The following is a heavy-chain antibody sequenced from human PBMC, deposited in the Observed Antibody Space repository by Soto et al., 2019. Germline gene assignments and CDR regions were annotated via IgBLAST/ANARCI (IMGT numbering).Heavy chain of an antibody. J-gene: IGHJ5*02. Sequence: QVQLVQSGPEVKKPGASVKVSCKASGYTFTSYGIHWVRQAPGQRLEWMGWINAANGDTKYSPKFQGRDTITRDTTASTAYMELSSLRSEDTAVYYCVRRHVSATGIDWFDPLGQGTLVTVSS. CDR3: VRRHVSATGIDWFDP. V-gene: IGHV1-3*01. D-gene: IGHD6-13*01. CDR2: INAANGDT. CDR1: GYTFTSYG.